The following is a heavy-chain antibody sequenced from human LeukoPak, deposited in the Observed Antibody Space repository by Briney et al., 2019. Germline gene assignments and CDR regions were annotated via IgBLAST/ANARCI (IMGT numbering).Heavy chain of an antibody. CDR2: IIPIFGTA. V-gene: IGHV1-69*05. J-gene: IGHJ4*03. CDR1: GGTFSSCA. Sequence: GASVKVSCKASGGTFSSCAISWVRQAPGQGLEWMGGIIPIFGTANYAQKFQGRVTITTDESTSTAYMELSSLRSEDTAVYYCARARPETYYYDSSGFYYFDSWGKGPWSPSPQ. CDR3: ARARPETYYYDSSGFYYFDS. D-gene: IGHD3-22*01.